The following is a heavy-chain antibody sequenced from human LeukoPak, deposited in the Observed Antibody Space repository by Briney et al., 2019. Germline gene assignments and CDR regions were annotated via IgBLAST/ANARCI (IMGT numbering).Heavy chain of an antibody. CDR3: ASLASSSYYYMDV. CDR1: GGSISSYY. V-gene: IGHV4-4*07. CDR2: IYTSGST. Sequence: SETLSLTCTVSGGSISSYYWSWSRQPAGGGREWIGRIYTSGSTNYNPSLKSRVTMSVDTSKNQFSLKLSSVTAADTAVYYCASLASSSYYYMDVWGKGTTVTVSS. J-gene: IGHJ6*03. D-gene: IGHD6-6*01.